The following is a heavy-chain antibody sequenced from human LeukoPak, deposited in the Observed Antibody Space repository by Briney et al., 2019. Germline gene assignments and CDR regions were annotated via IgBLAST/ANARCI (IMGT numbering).Heavy chain of an antibody. CDR2: INPNSGGT. D-gene: IGHD6-6*01. Sequence: ASVKVSCKASGYTFTGYYMHWVRQAPGQGLEWMGRINPNSGGTNYAQKFQGRVTMTRDTSISTAYMELSRLRSDDTAVYYCASIGIAARGNFDYWGQGTLVTVSS. J-gene: IGHJ4*02. CDR1: GYTFTGYY. CDR3: ASIGIAARGNFDY. V-gene: IGHV1-2*06.